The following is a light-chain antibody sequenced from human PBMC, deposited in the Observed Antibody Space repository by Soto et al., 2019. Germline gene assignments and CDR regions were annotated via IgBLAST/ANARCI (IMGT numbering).Light chain of an antibody. V-gene: IGKV1-39*01. Sequence: DIQMTQSPSSLSASVGDRVTITCRASQSISIYVNWFQQKPGKAPQLLIYAASSLRSGVPSRFSGSGSGTEFTLTISSLQPEDFATYFCQQSYNAPYTFGHGTKVDIK. J-gene: IGKJ3*01. CDR1: QSISIY. CDR2: AAS. CDR3: QQSYNAPYT.